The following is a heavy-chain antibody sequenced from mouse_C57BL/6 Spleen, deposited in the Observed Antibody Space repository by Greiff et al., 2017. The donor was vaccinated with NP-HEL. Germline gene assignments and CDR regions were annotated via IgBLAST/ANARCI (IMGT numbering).Heavy chain of an antibody. V-gene: IGHV1-64*01. CDR2: IHPTSGST. D-gene: IGHD4-1*01. J-gene: IGHJ2*01. CDR1: GYTFTSYW. Sequence: VQLQQPGAELVKPGASVKLSCKASGYTFTSYWMHWVKQRPGQGLEWIGMIHPTSGSTNYNEKFKGKATLTVDKSSSTAYMQLSSLTSEDSAVYCGAKLAYFDYWGQGTTLTVSS. CDR3: AKLAYFDY.